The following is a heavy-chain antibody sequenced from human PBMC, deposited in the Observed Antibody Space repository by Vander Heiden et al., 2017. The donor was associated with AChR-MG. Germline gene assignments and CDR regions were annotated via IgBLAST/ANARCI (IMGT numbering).Heavy chain of an antibody. Sequence: VPLVESGGGVVQPGTSLRLPCAASGFTLSKYPMHLVRQAPGKGLEWVATISYDGSNKNYAESVRGRFTISRDNSKNTLYLQMNSLRAEDTAVYYCARTRYCSGDSCYGGFDAADIWGQGTMVTVSS. V-gene: IGHV3-30*04. J-gene: IGHJ3*02. CDR1: GFTLSKYP. CDR3: ARTRYCSGDSCYGGFDAADI. D-gene: IGHD2-15*01. CDR2: ISYDGSNK.